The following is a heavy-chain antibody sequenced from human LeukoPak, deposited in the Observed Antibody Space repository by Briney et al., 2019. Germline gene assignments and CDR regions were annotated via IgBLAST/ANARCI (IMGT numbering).Heavy chain of an antibody. V-gene: IGHV1-3*01. Sequence: GASVKVSCKASGYTFTTNAMHWVRQAPGQGLEWMGWINAGNGNTKYSQKFQGRVTITRDTSASTAYMELSSLTSEDTAVYYCARDLGQQLAYFQHWGQGTLVTVSS. J-gene: IGHJ1*01. CDR3: ARDLGQQLAYFQH. CDR2: INAGNGNT. CDR1: GYTFTTNA. D-gene: IGHD6-13*01.